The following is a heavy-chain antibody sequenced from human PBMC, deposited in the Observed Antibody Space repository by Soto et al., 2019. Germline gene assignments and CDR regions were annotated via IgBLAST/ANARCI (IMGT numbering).Heavy chain of an antibody. CDR3: SKWDGYGDY. Sequence: EVHLLESGGDLIHPGGSLRPSCAASGFVFGRNSMTWVRQTPGKGLEWVAGISAGGDLSWHADFVKGRFTISRDNSKNMVYLQMNNLRVDDTAVYFCSKWDGYGDYWGRGALVTVSA. CDR1: GFVFGRNS. J-gene: IGHJ4*02. D-gene: IGHD3-22*01. V-gene: IGHV3-23*01. CDR2: ISAGGDLS.